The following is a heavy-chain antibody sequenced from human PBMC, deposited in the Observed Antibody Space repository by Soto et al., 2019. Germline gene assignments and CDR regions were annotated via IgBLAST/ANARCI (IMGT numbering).Heavy chain of an antibody. CDR2: ISGSGGST. CDR1: GFTFSSYA. V-gene: IGHV3-23*01. Sequence: EVQLLESGGGLVQPGGSLRLSCAASGFTFSSYAMSWVRQAPGKGLEWVSAISGSGGSTYYADSVKGRFTISRDNSKNTLYLQMNSLRAEDRAVYYCAKDPPRYCSSTSCYEGGSSDYWGQGTLVTVSS. J-gene: IGHJ4*02. CDR3: AKDPPRYCSSTSCYEGGSSDY. D-gene: IGHD2-2*01.